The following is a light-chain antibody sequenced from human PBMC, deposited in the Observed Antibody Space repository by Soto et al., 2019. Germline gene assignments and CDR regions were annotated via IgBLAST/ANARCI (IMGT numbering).Light chain of an antibody. CDR3: QQYGSSFT. V-gene: IGKV3-20*01. Sequence: EIVLTQSPGTLSLSPGERATLSCRASQSISSSYLAWYQQKPGQAPRLLIYGASSRATGIPDRFSGSGSGTDFTLTINRLGPEDFAVYYCQQYGSSFTFGPGTKVDIK. CDR2: GAS. CDR1: QSISSSY. J-gene: IGKJ3*01.